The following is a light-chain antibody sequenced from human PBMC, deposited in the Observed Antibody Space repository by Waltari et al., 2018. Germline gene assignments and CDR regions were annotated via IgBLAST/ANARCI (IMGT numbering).Light chain of an antibody. Sequence: EIVLTQSPATLSLSPGQRGTISCRASQSVGVNLAWYQQKPGQAPRLLIYDASNRATGIPARFSGSGSGTDFTLTITGLEPEDFAVYYCQQRRTWPSITFGQGTRLEI. V-gene: IGKV3-11*01. CDR3: QQRRTWPSIT. CDR1: QSVGVN. J-gene: IGKJ5*01. CDR2: DAS.